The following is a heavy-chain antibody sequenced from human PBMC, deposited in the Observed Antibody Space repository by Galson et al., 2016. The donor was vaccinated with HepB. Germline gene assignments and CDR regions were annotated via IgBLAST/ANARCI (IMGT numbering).Heavy chain of an antibody. CDR1: GFTFGNYW. Sequence: SLRLSCAASGFTFGNYWMHWVREAPGKGPVWVSRISPDGSSTSYADSVQGRFTISIDNSKNTLYLQMNTLRAEDTAVYHCVAYCSGVSCYGGVSYYGMDVWGKGTTVTVSS. J-gene: IGHJ6*04. CDR3: VAYCSGVSCYGGVSYYGMDV. CDR2: ISPDGSST. D-gene: IGHD2-15*01. V-gene: IGHV3-74*01.